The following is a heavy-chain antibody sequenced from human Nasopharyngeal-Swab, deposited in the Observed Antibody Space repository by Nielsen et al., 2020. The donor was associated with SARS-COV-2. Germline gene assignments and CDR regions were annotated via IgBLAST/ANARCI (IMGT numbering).Heavy chain of an antibody. J-gene: IGHJ4*02. V-gene: IGHV4-31*02. CDR2: IYYGGST. CDR3: ARENTYFDY. Sequence: WIRQPPGKGLEWMGNIYYGGSTYYNPALKSRVTISVKTSKNQFSLKLSSVTAADTAVYYCARENTYFDYWGQGTLVTVSS.